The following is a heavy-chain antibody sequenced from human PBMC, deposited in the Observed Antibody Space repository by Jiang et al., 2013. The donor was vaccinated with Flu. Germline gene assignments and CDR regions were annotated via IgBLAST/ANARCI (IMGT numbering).Heavy chain of an antibody. CDR3: ARDLDYSNYNPPPNDY. V-gene: IGHV1-3*01. CDR1: GYTLTSYA. CDR2: INAGNGNT. Sequence: SVKVSCKASGYTLTSYAMHWVRQAPGQRLEWMGWINAGNGNTKYSQKFQGRVTITRDTSASTAYMELSSLRSEDTAVYYCARDLDYSNYNPPPNDYWGQGALVTVSS. J-gene: IGHJ4*02. D-gene: IGHD4-11*01.